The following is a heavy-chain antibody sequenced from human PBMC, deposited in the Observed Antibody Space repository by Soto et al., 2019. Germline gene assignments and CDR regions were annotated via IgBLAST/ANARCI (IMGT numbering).Heavy chain of an antibody. J-gene: IGHJ6*02. CDR3: ASAPYVDTAMGHYYYYGMDA. CDR2: ISSYNGDT. Sequence: ASVKVSCKASGYTFTRSGISWARQAPGQGPEWMGWISSYNGDTNYAQTFQGRVTITADESTSTAYMELSSLRSEDTAVYYCASAPYVDTAMGHYYYYGMDAWGQGTTVTVSS. CDR1: GYTFTRSG. D-gene: IGHD5-18*01. V-gene: IGHV1-18*01.